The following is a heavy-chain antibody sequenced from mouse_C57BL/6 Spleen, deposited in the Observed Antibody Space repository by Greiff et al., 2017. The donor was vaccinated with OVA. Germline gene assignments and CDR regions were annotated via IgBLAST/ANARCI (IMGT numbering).Heavy chain of an antibody. CDR2: ISDGGSYT. J-gene: IGHJ1*03. CDR1: GFTFSSYA. CDR3: ARATQQAVVDWYFDV. Sequence: EVQLVESGGGLVKPGGSLKLSCAASGFTFSSYAMSWVRQTPEKRLEWVATISDGGSYTYYPDNVKGRFTISRDNAKNNLYLQMSHLKSEDTAMYYCARATQQAVVDWYFDVWGTGTTVTVSS. V-gene: IGHV5-4*01. D-gene: IGHD1-1*01.